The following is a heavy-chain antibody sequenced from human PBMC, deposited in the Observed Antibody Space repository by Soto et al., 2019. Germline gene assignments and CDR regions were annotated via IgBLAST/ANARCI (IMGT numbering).Heavy chain of an antibody. CDR2: IDWDDDK. J-gene: IGHJ6*02. CDR3: ARTLGPYYYYGMDV. V-gene: IGHV2-70*01. D-gene: IGHD3-10*01. Sequence: SGPTLVNPTQTLALTCTFSGFSLSTSGMCVSWIRQPPGKALEWLALIDWDDDKYYSTSLKTRLTISKDTSKNQVVLTMTNMDPVDTATYYCARTLGPYYYYGMDVWGQGTTVTVSS. CDR1: GFSLSTSGMC.